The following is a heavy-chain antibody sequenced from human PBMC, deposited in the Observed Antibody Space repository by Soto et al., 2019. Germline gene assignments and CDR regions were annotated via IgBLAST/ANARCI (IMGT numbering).Heavy chain of an antibody. CDR3: AADPYCGGDCYFEY. D-gene: IGHD2-21*02. J-gene: IGHJ4*02. Sequence: SVKVSCKASGFTFFTSAVQWVRQARGQGLEWIGWIVVGSGNTNYAQKFQERVTITRDMSTNTAYMELTSLRSEDTAVYYCAADPYCGGDCYFEYGGQGIMVTVSA. CDR1: GFTFFTSA. CDR2: IVVGSGNT. V-gene: IGHV1-58*01.